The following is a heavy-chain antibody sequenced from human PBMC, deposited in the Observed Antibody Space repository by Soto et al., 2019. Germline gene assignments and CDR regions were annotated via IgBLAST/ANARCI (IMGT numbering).Heavy chain of an antibody. V-gene: IGHV3-23*01. CDR1: GFTFSSYA. Sequence: GGSLRLSCAASGFTFSSYAMSWVRQAPGKGLEWVSAISGSGGSTYYADSVKGRFTISRDNSKNTLYLQMNSLRAEDTAVYYCAKDGAYLAAAGTNYYGMDVWGQGTTVTVS. CDR3: AKDGAYLAAAGTNYYGMDV. CDR2: ISGSGGST. J-gene: IGHJ6*02. D-gene: IGHD6-13*01.